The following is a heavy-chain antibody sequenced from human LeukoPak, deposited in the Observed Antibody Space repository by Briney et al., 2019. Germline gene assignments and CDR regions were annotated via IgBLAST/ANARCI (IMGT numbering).Heavy chain of an antibody. Sequence: SETLSLTCSVSGGSLSSGTYFWGWIRQPPGKGLEWVGSIFYNGATYYNPSLKNRVSISIDTSKKHFFLHLTSVTAADTAIYYCARHGHKNEYNSPGVDYWGQGTLVTVSS. J-gene: IGHJ4*02. CDR1: GGSLSSGTYF. CDR2: IFYNGAT. D-gene: IGHD1-14*01. CDR3: ARHGHKNEYNSPGVDY. V-gene: IGHV4-39*01.